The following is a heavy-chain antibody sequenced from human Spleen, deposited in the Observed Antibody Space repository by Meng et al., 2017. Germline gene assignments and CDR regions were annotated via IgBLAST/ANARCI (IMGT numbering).Heavy chain of an antibody. Sequence: QGQLQESGPGRVRPSETLYLTCTVSGDSVTSGNYYWSWIRQPPGKGPEWIGYIYYTGSTNYNPSLKSRLTMSIDTSKNRFSLKLTSVTAADTAVYYRARDPHTTGTYDLWGQGTLVTVSS. CDR1: GDSVTSGNYY. CDR3: ARDPHTTGTYDL. D-gene: IGHD1-1*01. V-gene: IGHV4-61*03. CDR2: IYYTGST. J-gene: IGHJ5*02.